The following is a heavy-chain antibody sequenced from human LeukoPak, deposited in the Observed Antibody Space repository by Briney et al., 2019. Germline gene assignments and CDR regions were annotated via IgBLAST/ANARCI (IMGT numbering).Heavy chain of an antibody. D-gene: IGHD1-1*01. V-gene: IGHV3-48*01. CDR2: IDGGGNAI. Sequence: GGSLRLSCAASGLTFSTTPMNWVRQAPGMGLEWISYIDGGGNAIYYADSVEGRFTISRDNAKNSLYLQMNGLRAEDTAVYYCATSLTRFDYWGQGTLVTVSS. J-gene: IGHJ4*02. CDR3: ATSLTRFDY. CDR1: GLTFSTTP.